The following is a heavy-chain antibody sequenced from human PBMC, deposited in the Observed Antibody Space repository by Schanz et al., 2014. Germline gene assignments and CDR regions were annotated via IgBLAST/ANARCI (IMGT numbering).Heavy chain of an antibody. J-gene: IGHJ3*02. CDR2: INHSGNN. D-gene: IGHD3-10*01. V-gene: IGHV4-34*01. CDR1: GFAFSSYG. Sequence: VQLLESGGGLVQPGGSLRLSCLASGFAFSSYGMNWLRQAPGKGLEWIGEINHSGNNYYNPSLKSRVTISVDTSKNQFSLKLTSVTAADTAVYYCATNMVQGTISDAFDIWDQGTMVTVSS. CDR3: ATNMVQGTISDAFDI.